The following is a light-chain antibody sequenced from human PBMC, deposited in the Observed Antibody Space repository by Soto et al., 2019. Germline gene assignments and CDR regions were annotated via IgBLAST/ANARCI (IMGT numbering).Light chain of an antibody. CDR2: AAS. J-gene: IGKJ1*01. CDR3: QQSYSTPVT. Sequence: DIQMTQSPSSLSASVGDRVTITCRASQSISTNLNWYQQKSGKAPKFLIYAASSLQSGVPSRFSGSGSGTDFTLTISNLQPEDFATYYCQQSYSTPVTFGQGTKVEIK. V-gene: IGKV1-39*01. CDR1: QSISTN.